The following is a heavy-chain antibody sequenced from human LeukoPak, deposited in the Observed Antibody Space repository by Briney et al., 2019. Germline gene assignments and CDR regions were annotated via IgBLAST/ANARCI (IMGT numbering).Heavy chain of an antibody. Sequence: PSGTLSLTCAVSGAPISSNNWWWSWVRQPPGKWPEWIGEIYHSGSTNYNPSLKSRVTISVDTSKNQFSLKLSSVTAADTAVYYCAQQGCSSTSCRDAFDIWGQGTMVTVSS. CDR3: AQQGCSSTSCRDAFDI. D-gene: IGHD2-2*01. CDR2: IYHSGST. CDR1: GAPISSNNW. V-gene: IGHV4-4*02. J-gene: IGHJ3*02.